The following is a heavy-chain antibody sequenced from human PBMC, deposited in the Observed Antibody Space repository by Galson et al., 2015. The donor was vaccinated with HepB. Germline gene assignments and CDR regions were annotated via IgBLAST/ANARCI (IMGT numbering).Heavy chain of an antibody. Sequence: SVKVSCKASGYIFTDYYMHWVRQAPGQGLEWMGRINPNSGGTNYAQKFQGRVTMTRDTSISTAYMEVSSLRSDDTAVYYCARGAEQQLHSDFDYWGQGTLVTASS. V-gene: IGHV1-2*06. CDR3: ARGAEQQLHSDFDY. D-gene: IGHD6-13*01. CDR2: INPNSGGT. J-gene: IGHJ4*02. CDR1: GYIFTDYY.